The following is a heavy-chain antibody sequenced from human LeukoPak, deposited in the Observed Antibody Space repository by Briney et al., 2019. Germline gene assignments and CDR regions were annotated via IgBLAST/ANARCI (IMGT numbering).Heavy chain of an antibody. Sequence: PGRSLRLSCAASGFTFSRHGFHWVRQAPGKGLEWVAVIWFDGSKKYYADSVKGRFTISRDNSKNTLYLQVNSLRAEDTAVYYCAKGGKWDVTPFDYWGQGTLVTVSS. CDR3: AKGGKWDVTPFDY. CDR1: GFTFSRHG. D-gene: IGHD1-26*01. J-gene: IGHJ4*02. V-gene: IGHV3-33*06. CDR2: IWFDGSKK.